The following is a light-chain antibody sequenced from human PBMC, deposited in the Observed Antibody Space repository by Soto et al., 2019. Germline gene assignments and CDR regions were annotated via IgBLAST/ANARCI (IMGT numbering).Light chain of an antibody. V-gene: IGKV1-5*01. CDR3: QQYATSSPT. CDR2: GAS. J-gene: IGKJ2*01. Sequence: DIQMTQSPSTLSASVGDRVTFTCRASQSISRWLAWYQQRPREAPKLLLYGASSLESGVPSRFSGSGSGRDFTLTISSLQPSDFATYFCQQYATSSPTLGQGTKLEI. CDR1: QSISRW.